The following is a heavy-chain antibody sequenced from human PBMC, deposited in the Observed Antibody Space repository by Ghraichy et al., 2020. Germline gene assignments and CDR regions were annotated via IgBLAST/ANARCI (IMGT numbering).Heavy chain of an antibody. CDR3: ANWGGDGSGSYFDY. CDR2: INPNSGGT. D-gene: IGHD3-10*01. Sequence: ASVKVSCKASGYTFTGYYIHWVRQAPGQGLEWMGWINPNSGGTNYAQKFQGRVTMTRDTSINTAYMELSRLRSDDTAVYYCANWGGDGSGSYFDYWGQGTLVTVSS. J-gene: IGHJ4*02. V-gene: IGHV1-2*02. CDR1: GYTFTGYY.